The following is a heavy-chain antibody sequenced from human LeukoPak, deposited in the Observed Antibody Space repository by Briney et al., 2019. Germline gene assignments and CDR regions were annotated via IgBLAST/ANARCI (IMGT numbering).Heavy chain of an antibody. V-gene: IGHV1-69*05. CDR3: ARGQQSDYYGSGSYRFDY. CDR1: GGTFSSYA. D-gene: IGHD3-10*01. Sequence: SVKVSCKASGGTFSSYAISWVRQAPGQGPEWMGGIIPIFGTTNYAQKFQGRVAITTDESTSTAYMELSSLRSEDTAVYYCARGQQSDYYGSGSYRFDYWGQGTLVTVSS. CDR2: IIPIFGTT. J-gene: IGHJ4*02.